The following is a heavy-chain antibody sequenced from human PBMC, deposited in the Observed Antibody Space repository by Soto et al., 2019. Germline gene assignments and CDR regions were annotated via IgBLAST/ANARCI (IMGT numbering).Heavy chain of an antibody. Sequence: GGSLRLSCAASGFTFSSYWMHWVRQAPGKGLVWVSRINSDGSSTSYADSVKGRFTISRDNAKNMLYLQMNSLRAEDTAVYYCAREAEQWLAHHFDYWGQGTLVTVSS. CDR3: AREAEQWLAHHFDY. CDR2: INSDGSST. V-gene: IGHV3-74*01. CDR1: GFTFSSYW. J-gene: IGHJ4*02. D-gene: IGHD6-19*01.